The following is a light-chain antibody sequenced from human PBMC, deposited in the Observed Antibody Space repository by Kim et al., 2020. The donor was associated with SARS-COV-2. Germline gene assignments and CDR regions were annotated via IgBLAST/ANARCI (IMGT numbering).Light chain of an antibody. CDR1: QGIRNG. CDR3: LQHNSNPPRLT. Sequence: DIQMTQSPSSLSASVGDRVTITCRASQGIRNGLGWYQQKPGKAPKRLIYAASSLQSGVPSRFSGSGSGTEFTLTISSLQPDDFATYYYLQHNSNPPRLTFGGGTKVDIK. J-gene: IGKJ4*01. V-gene: IGKV1-17*01. CDR2: AAS.